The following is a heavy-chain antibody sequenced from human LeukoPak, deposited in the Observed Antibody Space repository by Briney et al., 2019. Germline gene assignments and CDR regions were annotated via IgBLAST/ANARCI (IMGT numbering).Heavy chain of an antibody. CDR1: GYTFTGYY. CDR2: INPNSGGT. CDR3: ARGYDYGDPTDY. J-gene: IGHJ4*02. D-gene: IGHD4/OR15-4a*01. Sequence: ASVKVSCKASGYTFTGYYMHWVRQAAGQGLEWMGRINPNSGGTNYAQKFQGRVTMTRDTSTSTAYMELSRLRSDDTAVYYCARGYDYGDPTDYWGQGTLVTVSS. V-gene: IGHV1-2*06.